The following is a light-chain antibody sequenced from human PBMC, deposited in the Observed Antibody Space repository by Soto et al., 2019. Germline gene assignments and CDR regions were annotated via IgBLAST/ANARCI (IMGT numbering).Light chain of an antibody. CDR3: QKYDSVLLI. J-gene: IGKJ4*01. Sequence: DIQMTQSPSSLSASVGDRVTITCRASQAINNYVAWYQQKPGQSPQLLMYAASTLQSGVPSRFSGSGSETDFTLTISSLQPEDVATYYCQKYDSVLLIFGGGTKVEVK. V-gene: IGKV1-27*01. CDR1: QAINNY. CDR2: AAS.